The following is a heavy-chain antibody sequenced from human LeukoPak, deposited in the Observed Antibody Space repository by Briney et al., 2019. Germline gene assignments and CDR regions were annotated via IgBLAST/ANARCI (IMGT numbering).Heavy chain of an antibody. J-gene: IGHJ3*02. V-gene: IGHV1-2*02. CDR2: INPNSGGT. CDR3: ARALPKKVATTITWGDAFDI. Sequence: GESLKVSCKPSGYTFTGYYIHWVRLAPGQGLEWMGWINPNSGGTNFAQKFRSRVTMTRDTSISTAYMELGSLRPDDTAVYFCARALPKKVATTITWGDAFDIWGQGTMVTVSS. CDR1: GYTFTGYY. D-gene: IGHD4-23*01.